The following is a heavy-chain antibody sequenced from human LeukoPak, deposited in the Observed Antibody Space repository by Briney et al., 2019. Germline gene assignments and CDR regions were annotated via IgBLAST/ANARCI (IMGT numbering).Heavy chain of an antibody. D-gene: IGHD6-13*01. CDR3: ARGPLRGSSWYRGGEDY. CDR1: GYTFTGYY. J-gene: IGHJ4*02. CDR2: INPNSGGT. V-gene: IGHV1-2*02. Sequence: ASVKVSCKASGYTFTGYYMHWVRQAPGQGLEWMGWINPNSGGTNYAQKFQGRVTMTRDTSISTAYMELRSLRSDDTAVYYCARGPLRGSSWYRGGEDYWGQGTLVTVSS.